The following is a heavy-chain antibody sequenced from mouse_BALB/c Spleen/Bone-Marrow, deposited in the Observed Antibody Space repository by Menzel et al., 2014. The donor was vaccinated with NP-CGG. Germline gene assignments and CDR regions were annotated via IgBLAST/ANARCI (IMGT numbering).Heavy chain of an antibody. CDR2: IWGDGST. J-gene: IGHJ4*01. CDR3: ARDQEYRNYCYAIDY. V-gene: IGHV2-6-7*01. D-gene: IGHD2-10*02. Sequence: VMLVESGPGLVAPSQSLSITCAVSGFSLTGYAVNWVRQPPGKGLEWLGMIWGDGSTDYNSVFKSRLTISKDNSKSQVFLKMNRLQTEDTAAYYCARDQEYRNYCYAIDYWGQGISVTGSS. CDR1: GFSLTGYA.